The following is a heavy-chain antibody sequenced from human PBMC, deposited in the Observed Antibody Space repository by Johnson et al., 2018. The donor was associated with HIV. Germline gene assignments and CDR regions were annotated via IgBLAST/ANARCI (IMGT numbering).Heavy chain of an antibody. D-gene: IGHD3-10*01. CDR1: GFTFSSYD. Sequence: VLLVESGGGVVQPGRSLRLSCAASGFTFSSYDMHWVRQATGKGLEWVSAIGTAGDTYYPGSVKGRFTISRENAKNSLYLQMNSLRGEDTAVYYCARDRGLDAFDIWGQGTMVTVSS. CDR2: IGTAGDT. CDR3: ARDRGLDAFDI. V-gene: IGHV3-13*01. J-gene: IGHJ3*02.